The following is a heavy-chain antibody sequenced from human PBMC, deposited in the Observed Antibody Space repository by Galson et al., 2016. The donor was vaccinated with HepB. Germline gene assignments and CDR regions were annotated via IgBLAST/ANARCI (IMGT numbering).Heavy chain of an antibody. D-gene: IGHD3-16*02. V-gene: IGHV3-30*04. CDR3: AGDTAFMITFGGVIGY. J-gene: IGHJ4*02. CDR1: GFTFTTYA. CDR2: ISYDGRDK. Sequence: SLRLSCAASGFTFTTYAMHWVRQAPGKGLEWVAVISYDGRDKYYADSVKGRFTISRDNSKNTLYLQMNSLRAEDTAVYYCAGDTAFMITFGGVIGYWGQGTLVTVSS.